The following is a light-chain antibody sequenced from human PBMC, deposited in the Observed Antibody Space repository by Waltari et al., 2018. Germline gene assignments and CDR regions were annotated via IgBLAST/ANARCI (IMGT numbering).Light chain of an antibody. Sequence: QSVLTQPPSASGTPGQRVTFSCSGSSPDIGTTFVSWYQHLPGTTPRLVLYKNDQRPSGVSDRFSGSKSGTSASLAISGLQSDDEADYFCASWDDSLNGHWVFGGGTKVTVL. CDR1: SPDIGTTF. CDR2: KND. J-gene: IGLJ3*02. CDR3: ASWDDSLNGHWV. V-gene: IGLV1-44*01.